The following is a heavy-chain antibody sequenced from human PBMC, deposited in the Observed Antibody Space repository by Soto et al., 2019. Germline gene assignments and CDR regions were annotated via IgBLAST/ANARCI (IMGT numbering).Heavy chain of an antibody. CDR1: GFTFSTYG. D-gene: IGHD4-17*01. V-gene: IGHV3-33*01. J-gene: IGHJ4*02. CDR3: AREGTAVSTPW. Sequence: VQLVESGGGVVQPGRSLRLSCAASGFTFSTYGMHWVRQAPGKGLEWVAIIWYDGSNTQYADSVKGLFTISRDNSKNTLYLQMNSLRVEDTAVYYCAREGTAVSTPWWGRGTLVTVSS. CDR2: IWYDGSNT.